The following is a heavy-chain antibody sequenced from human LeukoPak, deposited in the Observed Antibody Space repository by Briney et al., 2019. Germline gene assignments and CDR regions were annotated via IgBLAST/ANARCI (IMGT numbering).Heavy chain of an antibody. Sequence: GGSLRLSCAASGLTVTSNYMSWVRQAPGKGLEWVSVIYSGGSTYYADSVKGRFTISRDNSKNTLYLQMNNLRAEDTAVYYCAIVAFRSSSYISGIDYWGQGTLVTVSS. CDR1: GLTVTSNY. J-gene: IGHJ4*02. D-gene: IGHD1-20*01. V-gene: IGHV3-53*01. CDR3: AIVAFRSSSYISGIDY. CDR2: IYSGGST.